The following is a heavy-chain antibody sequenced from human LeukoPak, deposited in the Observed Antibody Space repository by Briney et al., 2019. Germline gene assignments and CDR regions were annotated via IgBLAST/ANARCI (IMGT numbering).Heavy chain of an antibody. D-gene: IGHD5-18*01. Sequence: ASAKVSCKASGYTFTGYYMHWVRQAPGQGLEWMGRINPNSGGTNYAQKFQGRVTMTRDTSISTAYMELSRLRSDDTAVCYCARYVDTAMVLDNWFDPWGQGTLVTVSS. CDR1: GYTFTGYY. V-gene: IGHV1-2*06. J-gene: IGHJ5*02. CDR2: INPNSGGT. CDR3: ARYVDTAMVLDNWFDP.